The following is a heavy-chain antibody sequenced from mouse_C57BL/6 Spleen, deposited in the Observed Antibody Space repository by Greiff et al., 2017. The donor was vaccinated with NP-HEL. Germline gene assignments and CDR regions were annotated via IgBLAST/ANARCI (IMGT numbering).Heavy chain of an antibody. J-gene: IGHJ1*03. V-gene: IGHV1-82*01. CDR2: IYPGDGDT. CDR3: ARNYYGSSYWYFDV. D-gene: IGHD1-1*01. CDR1: GYAFSSSW. Sequence: QVQLQQSGPELVKPGASVMISCKASGYAFSSSWMNWVKQRPGKGLEWIGRIYPGDGDTNYNGKFKGKATLTADKSSSTAYMQLSSLTSEDSAVYFCARNYYGSSYWYFDVWGTGTTVTVSS.